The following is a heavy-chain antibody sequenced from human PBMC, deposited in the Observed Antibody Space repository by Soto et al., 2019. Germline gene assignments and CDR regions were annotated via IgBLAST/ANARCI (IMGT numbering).Heavy chain of an antibody. Sequence: EMQLVESGGGLVQPGGSLRLSCAASGFTFSDHYMDWVRQAPGKGLEWVGRIRNKANSYSTEYDASGRGRFTISKEDSKNSLYLQMNSLETEDTAVYYCVRVTLVASAGAPRGWFDPWGQGTLVTVSS. J-gene: IGHJ5*02. CDR3: VRVTLVASAGAPRGWFDP. CDR1: GFTFSDHY. D-gene: IGHD2-21*01. CDR2: IRNKANSYST. V-gene: IGHV3-72*01.